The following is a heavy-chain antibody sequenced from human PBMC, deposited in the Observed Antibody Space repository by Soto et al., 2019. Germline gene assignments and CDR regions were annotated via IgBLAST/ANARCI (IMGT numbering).Heavy chain of an antibody. J-gene: IGHJ4*02. D-gene: IGHD2-15*01. CDR3: ARAAPRYCSGGICYTGRDY. Sequence: QVQLQQWGAGLLKPSETLSLTCAVYGGSFSGYYWSWIRQHPGKGLEWLGEINHSGSTNYNPSLQSRVTISVDTSKNQFSLKLSSVTAAATAVYYCARAAPRYCSGGICYTGRDYWGQGTLVTVSS. CDR1: GGSFSGYY. CDR2: INHSGST. V-gene: IGHV4-34*01.